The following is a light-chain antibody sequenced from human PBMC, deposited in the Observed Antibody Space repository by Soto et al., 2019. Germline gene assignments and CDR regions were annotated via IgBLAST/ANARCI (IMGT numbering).Light chain of an antibody. CDR1: QSLTNSF. Sequence: FVLTQSPGTLSVSPLERATLSCRAIQSLTNSFIAWYQQKPGQAPRLLIYDTSSRASGIPDRFSGSGSGTDFTLTISRLEPEDFAVYYCQQYGSSPLWTFGQGTKVDIK. V-gene: IGKV3-20*01. CDR3: QQYGSSPLWT. J-gene: IGKJ1*01. CDR2: DTS.